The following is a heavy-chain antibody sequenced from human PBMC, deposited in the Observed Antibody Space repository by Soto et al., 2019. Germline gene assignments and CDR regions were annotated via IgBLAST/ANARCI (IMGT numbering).Heavy chain of an antibody. Sequence: SETLSLTCTVSGGSISSYYWSWIRQPPGKVLEWIGYIYYRGSPNSNPSLKSRVTISVDTPKNQLSLRLSAVTAAETEVDYGAREVVCCGGSLYFDYLGQGTLVTVSS. D-gene: IGHD3-10*01. V-gene: IGHV4-59*01. J-gene: IGHJ4*02. CDR3: AREVVCCGGSLYFDY. CDR2: IYYRGSP. CDR1: GGSISSYY.